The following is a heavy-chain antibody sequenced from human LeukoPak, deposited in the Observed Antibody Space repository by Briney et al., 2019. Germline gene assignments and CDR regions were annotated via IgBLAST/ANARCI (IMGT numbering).Heavy chain of an antibody. V-gene: IGHV4-59*01. CDR2: IYSSGST. CDR1: GGSISRYH. J-gene: IGHJ4*02. D-gene: IGHD6-19*01. CDR3: ARQDYTTGWYFLDQ. Sequence: SETLSLTCTVSGGSISRYHWSWVRQPPGKGLEWIGYIYSSGSTNYNPSLKSRVTISLDTSKNPFSLRLSSVTAADTAMYYCARQDYTTGWYFLDQWGQGTLVTVSS.